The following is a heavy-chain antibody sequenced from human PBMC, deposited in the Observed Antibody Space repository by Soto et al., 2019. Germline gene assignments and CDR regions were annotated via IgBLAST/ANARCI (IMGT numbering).Heavy chain of an antibody. Sequence: QVQLLQSGPELMKPGASVKLSCKASGYTFRNYGINWVRQAPGQGLEWMGWISAYHGDTNYAHNCQVRVTMATDTPTSTAYMELRSLKSDDTAVYYCARDGRQFVPNSDDFDICGQGTTVTVSS. V-gene: IGHV1-18*01. CDR1: GYTFRNYG. D-gene: IGHD6-6*01. CDR2: ISAYHGDT. CDR3: ARDGRQFVPNSDDFDI. J-gene: IGHJ3*02.